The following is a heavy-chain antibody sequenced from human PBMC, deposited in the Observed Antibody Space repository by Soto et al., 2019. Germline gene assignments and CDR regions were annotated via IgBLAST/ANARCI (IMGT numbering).Heavy chain of an antibody. CDR1: GFAFSSYA. J-gene: IGHJ4*02. V-gene: IGHV3-23*01. CDR3: ARGSAYSDYDLEY. CDR2: VSGTGGSA. Sequence: GGSLRLSCAASGFAFSSYAMTWVRQAPGKGLEWVSGVSGTGGSAYYADSVKGRFTISRGKSTNTLYLHMNSLRAEDTAVYYCARGSAYSDYDLEYWGQGTLVTVSS. D-gene: IGHD4-17*01.